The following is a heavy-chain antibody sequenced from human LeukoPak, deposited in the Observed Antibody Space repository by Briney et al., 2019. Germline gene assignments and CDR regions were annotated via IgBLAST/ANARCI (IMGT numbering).Heavy chain of an antibody. V-gene: IGHV3-30*02. J-gene: IGHJ6*03. Sequence: AGGSLRLSCAASGITFSSYSMNWVRQAPGKGLEWVTFIRYDGSNKYYADSVKGRFTISRDNSKNTLYLQMNSLRAEDTAVYYCAKGSKEVLFTRDHYMDVWGKGTTVTISS. CDR3: AKGSKEVLFTRDHYMDV. CDR2: IRYDGSNK. D-gene: IGHD3-3*01. CDR1: GITFSSYS.